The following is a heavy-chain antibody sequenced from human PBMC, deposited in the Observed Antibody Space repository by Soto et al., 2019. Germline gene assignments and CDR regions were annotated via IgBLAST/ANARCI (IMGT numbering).Heavy chain of an antibody. J-gene: IGHJ4*02. CDR3: AKALSSGSYSGAIEY. CDR2: ISASGGST. Sequence: GGSLRLSCVASGFSITSFAMSWVRQAPGKGLEWASAISASGGSTYADSVKGRFTISRDNSKNTLYLQMNSLRVEDTAVYYCAKALSSGSYSGAIEYWGQGALVTVSS. D-gene: IGHD1-26*01. CDR1: GFSITSFA. V-gene: IGHV3-23*01.